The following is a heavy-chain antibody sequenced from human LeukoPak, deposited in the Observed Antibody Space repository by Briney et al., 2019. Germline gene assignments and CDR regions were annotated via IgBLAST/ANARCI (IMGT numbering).Heavy chain of an antibody. CDR2: ISSSGSTI. V-gene: IGHV3-11*04. D-gene: IGHD3-22*01. CDR3: ARDPRLFASSGYIDY. Sequence: GGSLRLSCAASGFTFSDYYMSWIRQAPGKGLEWVSCISSSGSTIYYADSVKGRFTISRDNAKNSLYLQMNSLRAEDTAVYYCARDPRLFASSGYIDYWGQGTLVTVSS. CDR1: GFTFSDYY. J-gene: IGHJ4*02.